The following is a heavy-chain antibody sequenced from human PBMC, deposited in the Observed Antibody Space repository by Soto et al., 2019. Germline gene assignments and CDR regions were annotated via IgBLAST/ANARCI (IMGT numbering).Heavy chain of an antibody. J-gene: IGHJ4*02. CDR3: AKTEYSSSGYFDY. Sequence: PGGSLRLSCAASGFTFSGYGMHWVRQAPGKGLEWVAVISYDGSNKYHADSVKGRFTISRDNSKNTLYLQMNSLRAEDTAVYYCAKTEYSSSGYFDYWGQGTLVTVSS. CDR1: GFTFSGYG. D-gene: IGHD6-6*01. CDR2: ISYDGSNK. V-gene: IGHV3-30*18.